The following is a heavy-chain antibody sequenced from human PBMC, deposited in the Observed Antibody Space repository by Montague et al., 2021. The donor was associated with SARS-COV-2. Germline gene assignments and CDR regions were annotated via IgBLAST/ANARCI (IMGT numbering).Heavy chain of an antibody. Sequence: SETLSPTCTVSGGSISSYYWSWIRQPPGKGLEWIGYIYYSGSTNYNPSLKSRVTISVDTSKNQFSLKLSSVTAADTAVYYCARDSDYYDSSAGYYYGMDVWGQGTTVTVSS. CDR1: GGSISSYY. J-gene: IGHJ6*02. V-gene: IGHV4-59*01. CDR3: ARDSDYYDSSAGYYYGMDV. CDR2: IYYSGST. D-gene: IGHD3-22*01.